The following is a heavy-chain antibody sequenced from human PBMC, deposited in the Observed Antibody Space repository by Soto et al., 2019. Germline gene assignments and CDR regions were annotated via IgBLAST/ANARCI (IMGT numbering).Heavy chain of an antibody. CDR3: PRTRHYDFWSGAYDL. J-gene: IGHJ5*02. CDR1: GFSLSDAKLG. CDR2: IFSNDEK. D-gene: IGHD3-3*01. Sequence: QVTLKESGPVLVKPTETLTLTCTVSGFSLSDAKLGVSWIRQPPGKALEWLAHIFSNDEKSYSTSLKTRLTISKDTSKSQVVLTMTNMEPADTATYYCPRTRHYDFWSGAYDLWGQGTLVTVSS. V-gene: IGHV2-26*01.